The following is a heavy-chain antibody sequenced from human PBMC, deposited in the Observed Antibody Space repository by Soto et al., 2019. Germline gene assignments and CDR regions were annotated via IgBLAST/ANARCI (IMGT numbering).Heavy chain of an antibody. D-gene: IGHD3-10*01. CDR1: LFTFRNYI. CDR3: ARLRSSGEFLE. J-gene: IGHJ4*02. Sequence: PVGPLRVSCKASLFTFRNYIMHWVRQAPGKGLEWVAMILHDGNNEYADSVKGRFTISRDNSKSTLYLQMNSLRTEDTAVYYCARLRSSGEFLEWGQGTLVTVSS. CDR2: ILHDGNNE. V-gene: IGHV3-30-3*01.